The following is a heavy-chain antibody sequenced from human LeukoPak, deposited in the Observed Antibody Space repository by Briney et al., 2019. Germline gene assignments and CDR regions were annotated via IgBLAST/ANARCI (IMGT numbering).Heavy chain of an antibody. CDR1: VGSINTYY. D-gene: IGHD3-22*01. Sequence: SETLSLTCTVSVGSINTYYWSWIRQSPGTGLEWIGSIHSTGSTQYNPALKSRVTISLDTSKKQFSLRLTSVTAADTAVYYCARPQGAWFDAFEFWGQGTMVTVSP. V-gene: IGHV4-4*08. J-gene: IGHJ3*01. CDR3: ARPQGAWFDAFEF. CDR2: IHSTGST.